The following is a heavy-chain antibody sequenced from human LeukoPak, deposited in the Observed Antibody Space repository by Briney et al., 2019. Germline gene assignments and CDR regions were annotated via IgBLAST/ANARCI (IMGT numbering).Heavy chain of an antibody. Sequence: QSGGSLRLSCAASGFTFSSYDMHWVRQATGKGLEWVSAIGTAGDTYYPGSVKGRFTISRENAKNSLYLQMNSLRAGDTAVYYCARAAASIDAFDIWGQGTMVTVSS. V-gene: IGHV3-13*01. J-gene: IGHJ3*02. CDR3: ARAAASIDAFDI. CDR2: IGTAGDT. CDR1: GFTFSSYD. D-gene: IGHD6-13*01.